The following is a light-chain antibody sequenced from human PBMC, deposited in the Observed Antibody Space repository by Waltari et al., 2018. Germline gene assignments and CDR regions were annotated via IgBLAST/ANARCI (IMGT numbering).Light chain of an antibody. V-gene: IGKV3-15*01. CDR2: GAS. J-gene: IGKJ1*01. CDR1: QSVSSN. Sequence: EIVMTQSPATLSVSPGERATLSCRASQSVSSNLAWYPQKPGQAPRLLIYGASTRATGIPARFSGSGSGTEFTLTISSMQSEDFAVYYCQKYNNWPPWTFGQGTKVEIK. CDR3: QKYNNWPPWT.